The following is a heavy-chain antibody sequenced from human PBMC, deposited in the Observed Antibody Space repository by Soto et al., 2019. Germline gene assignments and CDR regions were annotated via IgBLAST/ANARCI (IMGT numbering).Heavy chain of an antibody. D-gene: IGHD6-6*01. CDR3: ARHKASWAARPTPDY. V-gene: IGHV4-39*01. J-gene: IGHJ4*02. CDR1: GGSISSSSYY. Sequence: QLQLQESGPGLVKPSETLSLTCTVSGGSISSSSYYWGWIRQPPGKGLEWIGSIYYSGSTYYNPSLKSRVTISVDTSKNQFSLKLSSVTAADTAVYYCARHKASWAARPTPDYWGQGTLVTVSS. CDR2: IYYSGST.